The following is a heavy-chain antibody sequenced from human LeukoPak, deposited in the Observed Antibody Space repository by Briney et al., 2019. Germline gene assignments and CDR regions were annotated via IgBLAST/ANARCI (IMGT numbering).Heavy chain of an antibody. V-gene: IGHV4-59*02. J-gene: IGHJ6*03. CDR3: ARVGYSYSYYYYMDV. CDR2: IYYSGST. CDR1: GASVRGYY. D-gene: IGHD5-18*01. Sequence: SETLSLTCTVSGASVRGYYWSWIRQPPGKGLEWIGYIYYSGSTNYNPSLKSRVTISVDTSKNQFSLKLSSVTAADTAVYYCARVGYSYSYYYYMDVWGKGTTVTISS.